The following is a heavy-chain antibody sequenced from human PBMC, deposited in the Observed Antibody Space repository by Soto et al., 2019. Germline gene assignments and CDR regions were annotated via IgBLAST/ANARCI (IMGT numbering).Heavy chain of an antibody. Sequence: SETLSLTCTVSGGSISSYYWSWIRQPAGKGLEWIGRIYTSGSTNYNPSLKSRVTMSVDTSKNQFSLKLSSVTAADTAVYYCARASADYDSSGYYSFDYWGQGTLVTVSS. CDR2: IYTSGST. CDR1: GGSISSYY. J-gene: IGHJ4*02. CDR3: ARASADYDSSGYYSFDY. V-gene: IGHV4-4*07. D-gene: IGHD3-22*01.